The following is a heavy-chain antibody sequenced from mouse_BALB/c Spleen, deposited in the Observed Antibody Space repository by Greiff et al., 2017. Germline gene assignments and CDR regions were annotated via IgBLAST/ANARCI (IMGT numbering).Heavy chain of an antibody. V-gene: IGHV5-17*02. Sequence: EVKVEESGGGLVQPGGSRKLSCAASGFTFSSFGMHWVRQAPEKGLEWVAYISSGSSTIYYADTVKGRFTISRDNPKNTLFLQMTSLRSEDTAMYYCARDYDYLGIRYAMDYWGQGTSVTVSS. CDR3: ARDYDYLGIRYAMDY. J-gene: IGHJ4*01. D-gene: IGHD2-4*01. CDR2: ISSGSSTI. CDR1: GFTFSSFG.